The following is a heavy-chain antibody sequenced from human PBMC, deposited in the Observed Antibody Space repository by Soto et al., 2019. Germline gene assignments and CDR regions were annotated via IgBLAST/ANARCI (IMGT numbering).Heavy chain of an antibody. Sequence: EVQLLESGGGLVQPGGSLRLSCAASGFTFSSYAMSWVRQAPGKGLEWVSALSGSGGSTYYAASVKGRFTISRDNSKNTLYLQMNSLRAEDTAVYYCAKDREGYCSGGSCYPSEVDYWGQGTLVTVSS. CDR3: AKDREGYCSGGSCYPSEVDY. V-gene: IGHV3-23*01. J-gene: IGHJ4*02. D-gene: IGHD2-15*01. CDR1: GFTFSSYA. CDR2: LSGSGGST.